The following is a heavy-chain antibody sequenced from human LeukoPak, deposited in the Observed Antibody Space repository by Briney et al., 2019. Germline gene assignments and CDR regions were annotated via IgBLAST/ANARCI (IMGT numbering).Heavy chain of an antibody. Sequence: PGGSLRLSCAASGFTSSSYAMSWVRQAPGKGLEWVSAISGSGGSTYYADSVKGRFTISRDNSKNTLYLQMNSLRAEDTAVYYCAKDRQVVPAFYYYYMDVWGKGTTVTVSS. CDR3: AKDRQVVPAFYYYYMDV. D-gene: IGHD2-2*01. J-gene: IGHJ6*03. CDR1: GFTSSSYA. V-gene: IGHV3-23*01. CDR2: ISGSGGST.